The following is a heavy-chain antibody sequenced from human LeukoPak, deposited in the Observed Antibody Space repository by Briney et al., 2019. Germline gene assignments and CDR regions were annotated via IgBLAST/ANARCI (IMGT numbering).Heavy chain of an antibody. V-gene: IGHV1-3*01. J-gene: IGHJ4*02. Sequence: ASVKVSCKASGYTFTSYAMHWVRQAPGQRLEWMGWINAGNGNTKYSQKFQGRVTITRDTSASTAYMELSRLRSDDTAVYYCARFHREYYDFWSGYEKLGYWGQGTLVTVSS. CDR3: ARFHREYYDFWSGYEKLGY. D-gene: IGHD3-3*01. CDR1: GYTFTSYA. CDR2: INAGNGNT.